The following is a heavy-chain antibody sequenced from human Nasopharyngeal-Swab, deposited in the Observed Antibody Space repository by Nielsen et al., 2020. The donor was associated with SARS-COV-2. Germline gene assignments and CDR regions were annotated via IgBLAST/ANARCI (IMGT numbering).Heavy chain of an antibody. Sequence: ETLSLTCTVSGGSISSSSYYWGWIRQPPGKGLEWIGSIYYSGSTYYNPSPKSRVTISVDTSKNQFSLKLSSVTAADTAVYYCARHYLPRGSYHGVDYWGQGTLVTVSS. CDR1: GGSISSSSYY. J-gene: IGHJ4*02. CDR2: IYYSGST. V-gene: IGHV4-39*01. CDR3: ARHYLPRGSYHGVDY. D-gene: IGHD1-26*01.